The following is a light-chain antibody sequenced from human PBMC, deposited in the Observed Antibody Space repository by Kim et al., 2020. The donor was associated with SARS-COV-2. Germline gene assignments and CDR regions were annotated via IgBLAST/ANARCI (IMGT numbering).Light chain of an antibody. CDR3: AAWDDRLNRPV. Sequence: ELTQPPSASGTPGQRVTISCSGSSSNVGTFPVHWYQQFPGMAPKLLILRDDQRPSGGPDRFSASKSGTSASLAISGLQSEDEAEYYCAAWDDRLNRPVFGGGTQLTVL. V-gene: IGLV1-44*01. J-gene: IGLJ3*02. CDR2: RDD. CDR1: SSNVGTFP.